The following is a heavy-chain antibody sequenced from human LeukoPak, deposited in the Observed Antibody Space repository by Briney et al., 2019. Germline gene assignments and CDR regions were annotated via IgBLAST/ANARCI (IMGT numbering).Heavy chain of an antibody. CDR3: AKGQVRGGAASSPFDY. Sequence: GGSLRLSCAASGFTFSSYGMHWVRQAPGKGLEWVAFIRYDGSNKYYADSVKGRFTISRDNSKNTLYLQMNSLRAEDTAVYYCAKGQVRGGAASSPFDYWGQGTLVTVSS. V-gene: IGHV3-30*02. CDR1: GFTFSSYG. CDR2: IRYDGSNK. J-gene: IGHJ4*02. D-gene: IGHD6-13*01.